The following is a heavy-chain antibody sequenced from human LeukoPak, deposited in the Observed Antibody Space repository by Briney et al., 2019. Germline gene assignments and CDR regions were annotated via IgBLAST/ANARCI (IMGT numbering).Heavy chain of an antibody. CDR3: TRGLEYSSTDAFDI. V-gene: IGHV3-74*01. J-gene: IGHJ3*02. CDR1: GFTFSSYW. Sequence: PGGSLRLSCAASGFTFSSYWMHWVRQAPGKGLVWVSRINSDGSSTSYADSVRGRFTISGDNAEKSLYLEMNSLRVEDTAVYYCTRGLEYSSTDAFDIWGQGIMVTVSS. D-gene: IGHD6-6*01. CDR2: INSDGSST.